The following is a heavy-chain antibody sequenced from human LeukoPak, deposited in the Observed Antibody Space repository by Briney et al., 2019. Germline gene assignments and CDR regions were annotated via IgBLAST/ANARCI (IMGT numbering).Heavy chain of an antibody. D-gene: IGHD6-19*01. CDR1: GGSISSYY. J-gene: IGHJ4*02. CDR3: ATAGYSSGSED. V-gene: IGHV4-59*08. CDR2: IYYSGST. Sequence: SETLSLTCTVSGGSISSYYWSWIRQPPGKGLEWIGYIYYSGSTNYNPSLKSRVTISVDTSKNQFSLKLSSVTAADTAVYYCATAGYSSGSEDWGQGTLVTVSS.